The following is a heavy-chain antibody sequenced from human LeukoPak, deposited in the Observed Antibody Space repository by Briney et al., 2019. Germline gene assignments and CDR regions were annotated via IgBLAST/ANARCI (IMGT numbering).Heavy chain of an antibody. CDR1: GGSISSNAYS. V-gene: IGHV4-30-4*07. J-gene: IGHJ5*02. CDR2: IYYSGSA. D-gene: IGHD6-13*01. Sequence: SETLSLTCTVSGGSISSNAYSWSWIRQPPGKALEWIGYIYYSGSAYYNPSLKTRVKISVDTSKNQFSLKLSSVTAADTAVYYCARDNVGTVAGTFDPWGQGTLVTVSS. CDR3: ARDNVGTVAGTFDP.